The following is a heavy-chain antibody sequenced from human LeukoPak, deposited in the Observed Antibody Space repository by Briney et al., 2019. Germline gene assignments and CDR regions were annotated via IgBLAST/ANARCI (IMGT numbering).Heavy chain of an antibody. Sequence: GGSLRLSCAASGFSFSNYGMHWVRQAPGKGLEWVAFIRYDGSHKYYADYVKGRFIVSRDNPKNTLHLQMKNLGAEDTAVYYCAKVRKVGTMSTAPFWGQGTLVTVSS. CDR3: AKVRKVGTMSTAPF. CDR1: GFSFSNYG. D-gene: IGHD1-26*01. V-gene: IGHV3-30*02. CDR2: IRYDGSHK. J-gene: IGHJ4*02.